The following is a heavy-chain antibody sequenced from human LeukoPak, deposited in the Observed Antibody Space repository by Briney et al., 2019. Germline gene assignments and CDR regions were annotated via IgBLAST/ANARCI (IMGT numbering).Heavy chain of an antibody. Sequence: SETLSLTCTVSGGSISSYYWSWIRQPPGKGLEWIGYIYYSGSTNYNPSLKSRVTISVDTSKNQFSLKLSSVTAADTAVYYCARDLGGYGGNWGVFDYWGQGTLVTVSS. V-gene: IGHV4-59*12. CDR1: GGSISSYY. D-gene: IGHD4-23*01. CDR2: IYYSGST. CDR3: ARDLGGYGGNWGVFDY. J-gene: IGHJ4*02.